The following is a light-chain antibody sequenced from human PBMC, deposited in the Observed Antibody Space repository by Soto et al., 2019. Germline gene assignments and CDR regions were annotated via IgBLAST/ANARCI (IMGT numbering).Light chain of an antibody. CDR1: QDISNY. CDR2: DVS. V-gene: IGKV1-33*01. Sequence: DIQMTQSPSSLSASVGDRVTITCQASQDISNYLNWYQQKPGKAPKILIYDVSVLEAGVTSRFSGGGSGTHFTLTISSLQAEDAATYYCQQFDNLPLTFAGGTKVEIK. J-gene: IGKJ4*01. CDR3: QQFDNLPLT.